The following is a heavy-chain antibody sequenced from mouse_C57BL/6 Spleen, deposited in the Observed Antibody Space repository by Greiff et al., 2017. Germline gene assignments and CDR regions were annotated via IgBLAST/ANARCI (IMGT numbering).Heavy chain of an antibody. CDR2: INPSSGYP. Sequence: QVQLQQSGAELAKPGASVKLSCKASGYTFTSYWMHWVKQRPGQGLEWIGYINPSSGYPKYNQKFKDKATLTADKSSSTAYMQLSSLTYEDSAVDYCARGLYGSLFDYWGQGTTLTVSS. CDR3: ARGLYGSLFDY. V-gene: IGHV1-7*01. D-gene: IGHD1-1*01. CDR1: GYTFTSYW. J-gene: IGHJ2*01.